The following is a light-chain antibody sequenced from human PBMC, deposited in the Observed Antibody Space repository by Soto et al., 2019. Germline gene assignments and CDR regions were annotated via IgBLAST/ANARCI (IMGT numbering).Light chain of an antibody. Sequence: EIVMTQSPATLSVSPGERATFSCRASQSISTNLAWYQQKPGQAPRLLIYGASTRATGVPARFSGSGSGTEFSLTITSLQSEDSAVYYCQQYNNWPPLTFGGGPKVEIK. V-gene: IGKV3-15*01. CDR3: QQYNNWPPLT. CDR2: GAS. CDR1: QSISTN. J-gene: IGKJ4*01.